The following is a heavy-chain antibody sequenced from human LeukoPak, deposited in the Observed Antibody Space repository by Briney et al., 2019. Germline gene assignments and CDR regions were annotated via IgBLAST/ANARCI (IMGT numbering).Heavy chain of an antibody. V-gene: IGHV3-7*01. J-gene: IGHJ5*02. CDR2: INQDGSDE. CDR1: GFTFRDSW. CDR3: ARSTGYLNWFDP. D-gene: IGHD1-14*01. Sequence: GGSLRLSCAASGFTFRDSWMSWVRQAPGKGLEWVANINQDGSDEYYVDSVKGRFTISRDNAKNLLYLQMNSLRAEDTAVYYCARSTGYLNWFDPWGLGTLVTVSS.